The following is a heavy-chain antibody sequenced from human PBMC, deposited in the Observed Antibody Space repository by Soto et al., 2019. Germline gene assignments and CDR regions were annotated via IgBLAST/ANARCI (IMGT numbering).Heavy chain of an antibody. CDR2: INPSGGST. D-gene: IGHD3-9*01. J-gene: IGHJ1*01. V-gene: IGHV1-46*01. CDR3: ARSDTRSFYDILTGEEYFQH. Sequence: ASVKVSCKASGYTFTSYYMHWVRQAPGQGLEWMGIINPSGGSTSYAQKFQGRVTMTRDTSTSTVYMELSSLRSEDTAVYYCARSDTRSFYDILTGEEYFQHWGQGTLVTVS. CDR1: GYTFTSYY.